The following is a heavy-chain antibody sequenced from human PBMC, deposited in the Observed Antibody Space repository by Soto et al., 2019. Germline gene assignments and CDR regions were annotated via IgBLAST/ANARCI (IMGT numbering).Heavy chain of an antibody. CDR3: ARDELSGYGRNFDY. CDR1: GFTFSSYG. V-gene: IGHV3-33*01. J-gene: IGHJ4*02. CDR2: IWYDGSNK. D-gene: IGHD5-12*01. Sequence: GGSLRLSCAASGFTFSSYGMHWVRQAPGKGLEWVAVIWYDGSNKYYADSVKGRFTISRDNSKNTLYLQMNSLRAEDTAVYYCARDELSGYGRNFDYWGQGTLVTVSS.